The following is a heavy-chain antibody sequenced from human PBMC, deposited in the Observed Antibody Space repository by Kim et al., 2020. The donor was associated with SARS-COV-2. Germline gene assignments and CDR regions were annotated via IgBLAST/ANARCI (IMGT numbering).Heavy chain of an antibody. V-gene: IGHV3-23*01. CDR3: AKDLTPVVVLITLDY. J-gene: IGHJ4*02. Sequence: GGSLRLSCAASGFTFSSYAMSWVRQAPGKGLEWVSAISGSGGGTYYADSVQGRFTISRDNSKNTLYLQMNSLRAEDTALYYCAKDLTPVVVLITLDYWGQGTLVTVSS. CDR2: ISGSGGGT. D-gene: IGHD3-22*01. CDR1: GFTFSSYA.